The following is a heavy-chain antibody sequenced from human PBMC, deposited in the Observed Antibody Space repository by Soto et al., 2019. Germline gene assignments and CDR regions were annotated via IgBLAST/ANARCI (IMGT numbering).Heavy chain of an antibody. CDR2: ISNDGSIK. Sequence: GGSLRLSCTAPGFTFSSYGMHWVRQAPGKGLEWVTIISNDGSIKYYGDSVKGRFTISRDNSKNTLFLEMNSLTAEDTAVYYCAKDRRDSSGTCSRCFGMDVWGQGTTVTVSS. V-gene: IGHV3-30*18. CDR3: AKDRRDSSGTCSRCFGMDV. CDR1: GFTFSSYG. D-gene: IGHD3-22*01. J-gene: IGHJ6*02.